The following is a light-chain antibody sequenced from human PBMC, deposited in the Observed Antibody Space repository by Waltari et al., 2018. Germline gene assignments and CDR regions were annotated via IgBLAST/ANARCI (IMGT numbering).Light chain of an antibody. J-gene: IGKJ2*01. V-gene: IGKV3-20*01. CDR2: GAS. CDR3: QQYGRSWNT. CDR1: QSVSSSY. Sequence: EIVLTQSPGTLSLSPGERATLSCRASQSVSSSYLAWYQQKPGQAPRLRIHGASSRATGIPDRFRGSGSGTDFTLTISRLEPEDFAVYYCQQYGRSWNTFGQGTKLEIK.